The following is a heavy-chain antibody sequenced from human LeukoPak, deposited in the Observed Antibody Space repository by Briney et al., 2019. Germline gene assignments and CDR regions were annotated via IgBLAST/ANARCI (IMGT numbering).Heavy chain of an antibody. CDR3: ATEGAXXXXXKGXXWFDP. D-gene: IGHD3-10*01. Sequence: ASVKISCKVSGYTFTDYYMHWVQQAPGKGLEWMGLVDPEDGETIYAEKFQGRVTITADTSTDTAYMELSSLRSEDTAVYYCATEGAXXXXXKGXXWFDPWGQGTLVTVSS. J-gene: IGHJ5*02. V-gene: IGHV1-69-2*01. CDR1: GYTFTDYY. CDR2: VDPEDGET.